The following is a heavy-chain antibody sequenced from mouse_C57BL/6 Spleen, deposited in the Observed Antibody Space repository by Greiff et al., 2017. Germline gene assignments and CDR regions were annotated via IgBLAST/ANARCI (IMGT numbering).Heavy chain of an antibody. Sequence: QVQLKESGPGLVQPSQSLSITCTVSGFSLTSYGVHWVRQSPGKGLEWLGVIWSGGSTDYNAAFISRLSISKDNSKSQVFFKMNSLQADDTAIYYCAREFPMTTVVARAMDYWGQGTSGTVAS. D-gene: IGHD1-1*01. J-gene: IGHJ4*01. CDR2: IWSGGST. V-gene: IGHV2-2*01. CDR1: GFSLTSYG. CDR3: AREFPMTTVVARAMDY.